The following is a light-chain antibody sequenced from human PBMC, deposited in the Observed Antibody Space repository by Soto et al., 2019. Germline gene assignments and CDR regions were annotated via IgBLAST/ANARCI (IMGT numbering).Light chain of an antibody. J-gene: IGLJ1*01. Sequence: LTQPASVSGSPGQSITISCIGTSSDVGGYNYVSWYQQHPGKAPKLMIYDVSNRPSGVSNRFSGSKSGNTASLTISGLQAEDDADYYCASYTTSSTLVFGTGTKVTVL. CDR2: DVS. CDR1: SSDVGGYNY. CDR3: ASYTTSSTLV. V-gene: IGLV2-14*01.